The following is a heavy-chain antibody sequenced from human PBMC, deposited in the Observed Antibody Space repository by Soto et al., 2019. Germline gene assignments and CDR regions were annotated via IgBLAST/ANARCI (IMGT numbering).Heavy chain of an antibody. CDR2: ISYDGSNK. Sequence: QVQLVESGGGVVQPGRSLRLSCAASGFTFSSYGMHWVRQAPGKGLEWVAVISYDGSNKYYADSVKGRFTISRDNSKNTLYLQMNSLRAEDTAVYYCAKGRHGNYWGQGTLVTASS. D-gene: IGHD1-26*01. J-gene: IGHJ4*02. V-gene: IGHV3-30*18. CDR1: GFTFSSYG. CDR3: AKGRHGNY.